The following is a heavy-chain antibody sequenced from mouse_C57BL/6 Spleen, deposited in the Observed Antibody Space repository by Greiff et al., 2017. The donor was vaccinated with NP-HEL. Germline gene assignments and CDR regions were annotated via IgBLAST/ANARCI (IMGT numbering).Heavy chain of an antibody. V-gene: IGHV1-80*01. Sequence: QVHVKQSGAELVKPGASVKISCKASGYAFSSYWMNWVKQRPGKGLEWIGQIYPGDGDTNYNGKFKGKATLTADKSSSTAYMQLSSLTSEDSAVYFCARCQTAQATTFAYWGQGTLVTVSA. J-gene: IGHJ3*01. CDR2: IYPGDGDT. CDR1: GYAFSSYW. D-gene: IGHD3-2*02. CDR3: ARCQTAQATTFAY.